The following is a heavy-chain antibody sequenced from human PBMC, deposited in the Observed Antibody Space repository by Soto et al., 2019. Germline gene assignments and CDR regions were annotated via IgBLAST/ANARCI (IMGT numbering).Heavy chain of an antibody. CDR1: GFAISRGYY. J-gene: IGHJ4*02. Sequence: PSETLSHTCIVSGFAISRGYYWSFFRQPPGKGLEWIGSIYPSVSSYHNPSLATRLRLSIDTSKNQFTLNLTSVTAADTALYFCAREKVGTTFFDNWGQGIQVTVSS. D-gene: IGHD1-1*01. V-gene: IGHV4-38-2*02. CDR3: AREKVGTTFFDN. CDR2: IYPSVSS.